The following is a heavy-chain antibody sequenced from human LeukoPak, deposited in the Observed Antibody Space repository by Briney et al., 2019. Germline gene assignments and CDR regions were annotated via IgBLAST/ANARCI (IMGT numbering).Heavy chain of an antibody. CDR2: IYYSGST. J-gene: IGHJ4*02. Sequence: NPSETLSLTCAVYGGSFSGYYWSWIRQPPGKGLEWIGNIYYSGSTYSNTSLKSRVTISVDKSKNQFSLKLDSVAAADTAVYYCARSLGYCSGGSCYVFDYWGQGTLVTVS. V-gene: IGHV4-34*01. CDR3: ARSLGYCSGGSCYVFDY. CDR1: GGSFSGYY. D-gene: IGHD2-15*01.